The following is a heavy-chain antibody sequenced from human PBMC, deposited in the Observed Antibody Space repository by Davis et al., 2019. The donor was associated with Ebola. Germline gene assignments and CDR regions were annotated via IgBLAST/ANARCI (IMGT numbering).Heavy chain of an antibody. V-gene: IGHV3-23*01. CDR3: ARGLWDSYGSGLPKYFDI. D-gene: IGHD3-10*01. CDR1: GFTFSSYA. J-gene: IGHJ4*02. Sequence: GESLKISCAASGFTFSSYAMSWVRQAPGKGLEWVSAISGSGGGTYYADSVRGRFTISRDNSKNTLYLQMNSLRADDTAVYFCARGLWDSYGSGLPKYFDIWGQGTSVTVAS. CDR2: ISGSGGGT.